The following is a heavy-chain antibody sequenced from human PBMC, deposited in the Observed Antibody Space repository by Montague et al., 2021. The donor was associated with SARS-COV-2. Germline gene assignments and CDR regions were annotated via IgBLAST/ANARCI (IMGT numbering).Heavy chain of an antibody. CDR3: AKDRWRMPGPLDPFDY. CDR1: GFTFSSYA. CDR2: FTGGSGGST. D-gene: IGHD3-3*01. V-gene: IGHV3-23*01. Sequence: SLRLSCAASGFTFSSYAMSWVRQAPGKGLEWVSTFTGGSGGSTYYANSVKGRFTISRDSSKNTLYLQMNNLRAEDTAVYYCAKDRWRMPGPLDPFDYWGQGTLVTVSS. J-gene: IGHJ4*01.